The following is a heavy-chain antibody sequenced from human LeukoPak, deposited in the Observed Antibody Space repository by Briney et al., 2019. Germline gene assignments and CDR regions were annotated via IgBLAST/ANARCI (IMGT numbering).Heavy chain of an antibody. CDR1: GFTFSSYE. CDR2: ISSSGSTT. CDR3: AVVVVPAAELVPDAFDI. V-gene: IGHV3-48*03. J-gene: IGHJ3*02. Sequence: PGGSLRLSCAASGFTFSSYEMNWVRQAPGKGLEWVSYISSSGSTTYYADSVKGRFTISRDNAKNSLYLQMNSLRADDTAVYYCAVVVVPAAELVPDAFDIWGQGTMVTVSS. D-gene: IGHD2-2*01.